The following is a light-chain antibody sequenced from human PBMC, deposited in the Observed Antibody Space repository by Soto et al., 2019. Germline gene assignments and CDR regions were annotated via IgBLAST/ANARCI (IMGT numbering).Light chain of an antibody. CDR3: LQYHNLWA. CDR2: RAS. V-gene: IGKV3-15*01. Sequence: IVMTQSPATLSVSPGERATLSCRASQNIYSNIAWYQQRPGQAPRLLIYRASTRATGVPVRFSGSGSGTEFTLTISSLQSEDLTVYSCLQYHNLWAFGQGTKVDIK. J-gene: IGKJ1*01. CDR1: QNIYSN.